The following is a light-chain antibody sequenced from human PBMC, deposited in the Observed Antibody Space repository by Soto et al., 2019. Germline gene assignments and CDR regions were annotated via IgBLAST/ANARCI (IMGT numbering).Light chain of an antibody. J-gene: IGKJ1*01. Sequence: DIQMTQSPSTLSASVGDRVTITCRASQSISSWLAWYQQKPGKAPKLLIYDASSLESGVPSRFSGSGSGTEFSRTISSLQPDDFATYDCQQYNSYSWTCGQGTKVEIK. CDR1: QSISSW. V-gene: IGKV1-5*01. CDR2: DAS. CDR3: QQYNSYSWT.